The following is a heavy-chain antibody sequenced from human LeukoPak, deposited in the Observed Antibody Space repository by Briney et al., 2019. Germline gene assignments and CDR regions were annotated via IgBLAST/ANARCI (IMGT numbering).Heavy chain of an antibody. Sequence: GGSLRLSCAASGFTFSSYSMNWVRQALGKGLEWVSSISSSSSYIYYADSVKGRFTISRDNAKNSLYLQMNSLRAEDTGVYYCAIVRGVYSYGHPYYFDYWGQGTLVTVSS. V-gene: IGHV3-21*01. CDR2: ISSSSSYI. CDR3: AIVRGVYSYGHPYYFDY. D-gene: IGHD5-18*01. CDR1: GFTFSSYS. J-gene: IGHJ4*02.